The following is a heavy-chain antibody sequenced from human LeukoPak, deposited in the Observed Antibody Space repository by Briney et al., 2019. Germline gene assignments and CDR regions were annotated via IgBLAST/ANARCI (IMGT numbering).Heavy chain of an antibody. J-gene: IGHJ5*02. CDR3: ARDLSRRGATTLWFDP. Sequence: RASETLSLTCTVSGGSISSYYWSWIRQPAVKGLEWIGRIYTSGSTNYNPSLKSRVTISVDTSKNQFSLKLSSVTAADTAVYYCARDLSRRGATTLWFDPWGQGTLVTVSS. CDR1: GGSISSYY. CDR2: IYTSGST. V-gene: IGHV4-4*07. D-gene: IGHD1-26*01.